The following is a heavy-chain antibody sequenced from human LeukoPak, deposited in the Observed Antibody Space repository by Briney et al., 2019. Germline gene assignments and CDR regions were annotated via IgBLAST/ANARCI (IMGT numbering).Heavy chain of an antibody. CDR2: IYSGDSNT. V-gene: IGHV5-51*01. Sequence: ESRKISGRGSRARFTNHIIGGVGPMHGKGLEWMGIIYSGDSNTRYSPSLQGHVTMCAEKSIDTAYLQWSRLKASDTAMYCCAIRHAPVFVVSDAFDIWGEGT. CDR1: RARFTNHI. J-gene: IGHJ3*02. CDR3: AIRHAPVFVVSDAFDI. D-gene: IGHD2-15*01.